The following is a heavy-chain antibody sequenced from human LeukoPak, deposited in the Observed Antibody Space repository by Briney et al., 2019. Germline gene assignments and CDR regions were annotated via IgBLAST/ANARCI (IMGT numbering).Heavy chain of an antibody. D-gene: IGHD6-19*01. CDR2: ISTYDGNT. Sequence: ASVKASCKASGYTFNTYGISWVRQAPGQGLEWMGWISTYDGNTNYAQNLQGRVTMTTDTSTRTAYMELRSLKSGDTAVYYCARWSYSSDWYFGTFDIWGQGTTVTISS. CDR1: GYTFNTYG. V-gene: IGHV1-18*01. J-gene: IGHJ3*02. CDR3: ARWSYSSDWYFGTFDI.